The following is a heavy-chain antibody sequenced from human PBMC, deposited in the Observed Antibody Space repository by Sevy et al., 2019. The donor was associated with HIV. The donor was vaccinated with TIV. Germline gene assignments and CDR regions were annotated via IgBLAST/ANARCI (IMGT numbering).Heavy chain of an antibody. CDR1: GITFSTSG. CDR3: AKDFTGYNGMDV. CDR2: ISYRGRDK. J-gene: IGHJ6*02. Sequence: GGSLRLSCVVSGITFSTSGMHWVRQAPGKGLEWVAVISYRGRDKYYADSVKGRSTISRDNSKNILYLQMVSLRAEDMAVYYCAKDFTGYNGMDVWGQGTMVTVSS. V-gene: IGHV3-30*18. D-gene: IGHD3-9*01.